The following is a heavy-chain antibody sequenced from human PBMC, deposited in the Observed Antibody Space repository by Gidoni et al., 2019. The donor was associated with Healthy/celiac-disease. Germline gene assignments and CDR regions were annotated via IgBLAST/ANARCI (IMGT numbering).Heavy chain of an antibody. Sequence: EVQLVESGGGLVKPGGSLRLSCAASGFTFSNAWMSWVRQAPGKGLEWVGRIKSKTDGGTTDDAAPVKGRCTISRDDSKNTLYLQMNSLKTEDTAVYYCTTESAVAGIGLGTYYFDYWGQGTLVTVSS. D-gene: IGHD6-19*01. CDR2: IKSKTDGGTT. CDR1: GFTFSNAW. V-gene: IGHV3-15*01. CDR3: TTESAVAGIGLGTYYFDY. J-gene: IGHJ4*02.